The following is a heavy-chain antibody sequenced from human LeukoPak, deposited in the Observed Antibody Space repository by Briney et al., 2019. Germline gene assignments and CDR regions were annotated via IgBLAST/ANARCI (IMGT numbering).Heavy chain of an antibody. V-gene: IGHV3-23*01. CDR1: GFTFSSYG. J-gene: IGHJ6*03. D-gene: IGHD5-12*01. CDR2: ISGSGGST. Sequence: GGSLRLSCAASGFTFSSYGMSWVRHAPGKGLEWVSAISGSGGSTYYADSVKGRFTISRDNSKNTLYLQMNSLRAEDTAVYYCARGDIASFYYYMDVWGKGTTVTISS. CDR3: ARGDIASFYYYMDV.